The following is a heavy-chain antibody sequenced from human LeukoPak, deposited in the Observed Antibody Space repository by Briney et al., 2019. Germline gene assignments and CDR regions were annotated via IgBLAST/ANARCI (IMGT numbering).Heavy chain of an antibody. CDR2: IKQDGSEK. CDR1: GFTFSSYW. J-gene: IGHJ4*02. Sequence: GGSLRLSCAASGFTFSSYWMSWVRQAPGKGLEWVANIKQDGSEKYYVDSVKGRFTISRDNAKNSLYLQMNSLRAEDTAVYYCAKDHSYYGSGSYLEYWGQGTLVTVSS. CDR3: AKDHSYYGSGSYLEY. V-gene: IGHV3-7*03. D-gene: IGHD3-10*01.